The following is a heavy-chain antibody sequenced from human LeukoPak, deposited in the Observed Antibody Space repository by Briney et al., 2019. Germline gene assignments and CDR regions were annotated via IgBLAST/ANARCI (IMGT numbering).Heavy chain of an antibody. J-gene: IGHJ4*02. Sequence: GGSLRLSCAASGFTFSSYSMNWVRQAPGKGLEWVSSISSSSSYIYYADSVKGRFTISRDNAKNSLYLQMNSLRAEDTAIYYCARDQGSSWHPRFDYWGQGNLVTVSS. D-gene: IGHD6-13*01. CDR3: ARDQGSSWHPRFDY. CDR1: GFTFSSYS. CDR2: ISSSSSYI. V-gene: IGHV3-21*01.